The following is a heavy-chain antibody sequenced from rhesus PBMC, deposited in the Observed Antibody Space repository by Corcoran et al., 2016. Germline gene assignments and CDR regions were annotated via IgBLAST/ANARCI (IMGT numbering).Heavy chain of an antibody. CDR1: AVSINYIY. V-gene: IGHV4-173*01. Sequence: HLQLQESGPGLVKPSETLSLTCAVSAVSINYIYWSLIRPPPGKVLEWIGRISGSDGSTDYNPSLESRVTISADTANKQFSLNLSAVTAADTAVYYCATSVYTGRYFDIWGPGTPVTISS. CDR2: ISGSDGST. J-gene: IGHJ2*01. CDR3: ATSVYTGRYFDI. D-gene: IGHD3-3*01.